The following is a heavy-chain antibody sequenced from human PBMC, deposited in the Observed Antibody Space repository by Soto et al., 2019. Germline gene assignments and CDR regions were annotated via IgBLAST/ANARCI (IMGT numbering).Heavy chain of an antibody. CDR3: ARALVVVAASTFDY. Sequence: PSETLSLTCTVSGGSISSGGYYWSWIRQHPGKGLEWIGYIYYSGSTYYNPSLKSRVTISVDTSKNQFSLKLSSVTAADTAVYYCARALVVVAASTFDYWGQGTLVTVSS. CDR2: IYYSGST. D-gene: IGHD2-15*01. V-gene: IGHV4-31*03. CDR1: GGSISSGGYY. J-gene: IGHJ4*02.